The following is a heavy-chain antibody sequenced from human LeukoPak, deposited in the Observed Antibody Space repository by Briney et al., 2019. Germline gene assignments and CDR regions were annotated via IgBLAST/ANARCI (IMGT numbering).Heavy chain of an antibody. D-gene: IGHD2-15*01. CDR1: GGSISSGSYD. CDR3: ARGPTYCSSSSCLQGE. V-gene: IGHV4-61*02. CDR2: IYTSGST. Sequence: SQTLSLACTVSGGSISSGSYDWSWIRQPAGKGLEWIGRIYTSGSTNNNPSLKSRVTISVDTSKNQFSLKLSSVTAADTAVYYCARGPTYCSSSSCLQGEWGQGTLVTVSS. J-gene: IGHJ4*02.